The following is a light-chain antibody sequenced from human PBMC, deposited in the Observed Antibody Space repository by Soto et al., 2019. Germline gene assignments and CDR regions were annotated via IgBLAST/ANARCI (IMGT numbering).Light chain of an antibody. CDR2: EVS. V-gene: IGLV2-14*01. J-gene: IGLJ2*01. CDR1: SSDVGYDNY. Sequence: QSALTQPASVSGSPGQSITISCTGTSSDVGYDNYVSWFQQHPGKAPKLMIYEVSRRPSGVSNRFSGSKSGNTASLTISGLQAEDEADYYCSSYTSSSTLDVVFGGGTKLTVL. CDR3: SSYTSSSTLDVV.